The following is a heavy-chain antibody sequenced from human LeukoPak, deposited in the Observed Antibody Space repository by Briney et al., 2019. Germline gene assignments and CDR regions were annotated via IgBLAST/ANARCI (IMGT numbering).Heavy chain of an antibody. D-gene: IGHD3-10*01. J-gene: IGHJ6*02. CDR1: GYSFTSYW. V-gene: IGHV5-51*01. CDR2: IYPGDSDT. CDR3: ALITPQGSWSSHYYYYGMDV. Sequence: PGESLKISCKGSGYSFTSYWIGWVRQMPGKGLEWMGIIYPGDSDTRYSPSFQGQVTISADKSISTAYLQWSSLKASDTAMYYCALITPQGSWSSHYYYYGMDVWGQGTTVTVSS.